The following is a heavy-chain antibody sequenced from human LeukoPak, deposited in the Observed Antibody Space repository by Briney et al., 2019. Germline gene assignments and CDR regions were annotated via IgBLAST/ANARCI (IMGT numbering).Heavy chain of an antibody. CDR1: GYTFTNYG. CDR2: ISAYNGNT. Sequence: GASVKVSCKASGYTFTNYGINWVRQAPGQGLEWMGYISAYNGNTTYAQKFQGRVTMTTDTSTNTVYVELRSLRSDDTAVYYCARVAVAQYYFDYWGQGTLVTVSS. V-gene: IGHV1-18*01. J-gene: IGHJ4*02. D-gene: IGHD4-23*01. CDR3: ARVAVAQYYFDY.